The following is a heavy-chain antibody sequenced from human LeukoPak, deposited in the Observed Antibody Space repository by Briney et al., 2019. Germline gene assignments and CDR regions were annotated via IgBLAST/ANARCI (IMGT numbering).Heavy chain of an antibody. CDR3: VRDGPSWGLL. CDR2: IFTTGGA. V-gene: IGHV4-4*07. CDR1: GGSIGTYY. D-gene: IGHD7-27*01. J-gene: IGHJ4*02. Sequence: SETLSLTCAVSGGSIGTYYWSWIRQPAGKGLEWIGRIFTTGGANYNPSLKSRVTMSLDTSKNLFSLKLNSVTAADTAVYYCVRDGPSWGLLWGQGALVTVSS.